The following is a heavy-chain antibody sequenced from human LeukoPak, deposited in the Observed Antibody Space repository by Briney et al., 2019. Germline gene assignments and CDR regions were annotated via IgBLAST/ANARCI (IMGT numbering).Heavy chain of an antibody. Sequence: PSETLSLTCAVYGASFSDFYWSWIRQPPGKGLEWIGEVNHSGSTNYNPSLKSRVTISVDTSKNQVSLRLSSVTAADTAVYYCAREGILTGLRDGYAFDVWGQGTMVTVSS. CDR1: GASFSDFY. J-gene: IGHJ3*01. D-gene: IGHD3-9*01. V-gene: IGHV4-34*01. CDR3: AREGILTGLRDGYAFDV. CDR2: VNHSGST.